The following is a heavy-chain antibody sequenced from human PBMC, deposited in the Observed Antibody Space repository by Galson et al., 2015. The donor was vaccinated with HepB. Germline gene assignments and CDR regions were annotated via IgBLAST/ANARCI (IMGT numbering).Heavy chain of an antibody. Sequence: SLRLSCAASGFTVSSNYMSWVRQAPGKGLEWVSVIYSGGSTYYADSVKGRFTISRDNSKNTLYLQMNSLRAEDTAVYYCARDHLAAAGDYWYFDLWGRGTLVTVSS. CDR2: IYSGGST. CDR3: ARDHLAAAGDYWYFDL. V-gene: IGHV3-66*01. D-gene: IGHD6-13*01. J-gene: IGHJ2*01. CDR1: GFTVSSNY.